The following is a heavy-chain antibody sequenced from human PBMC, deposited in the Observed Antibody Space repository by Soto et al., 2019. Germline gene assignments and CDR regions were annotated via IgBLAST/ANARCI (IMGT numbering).Heavy chain of an antibody. Sequence: SETLSLTCTVSGGSISSSSYYWGWIRQPPGKGLEWIGSIYYSGSTYYNPSLKSRVTISVDTSKNQFSLKLSSVTAADTAVYYCATSGGAVVVAAQRTFNWFDPWGQGTLVTVSS. V-gene: IGHV4-39*01. D-gene: IGHD2-15*01. J-gene: IGHJ5*02. CDR3: ATSGGAVVVAAQRTFNWFDP. CDR1: GGSISSSSYY. CDR2: IYYSGST.